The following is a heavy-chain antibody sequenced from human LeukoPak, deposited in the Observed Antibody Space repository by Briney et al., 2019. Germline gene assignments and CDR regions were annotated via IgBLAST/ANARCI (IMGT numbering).Heavy chain of an antibody. V-gene: IGHV4-59*01. CDR2: VYRSGNT. Sequence: SETLSLTCTLSGGSISQYYWSWIRQPPGKGPEWIGYVYRSGNTNYNPSLKNRVTISVDTSKNHFSLNLTSVTAADTAVYYCARVKDFAYSFFDLWGRGTLVTVSS. CDR3: ARVKDFAYSFFDL. CDR1: GGSISQYY. J-gene: IGHJ2*01.